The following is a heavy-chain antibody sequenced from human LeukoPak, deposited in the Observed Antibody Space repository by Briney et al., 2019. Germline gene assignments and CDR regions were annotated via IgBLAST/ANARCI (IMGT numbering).Heavy chain of an antibody. V-gene: IGHV4-59*01. CDR3: ARDPPSYGSGSYGMDV. CDR1: GGSISSYY. CDR2: IYYSGST. D-gene: IGHD3-10*01. J-gene: IGHJ6*02. Sequence: SETQSLTCTVYGGSISSYYWSWIRQPPGKGLEWIGYIYYSGSTNYNPSLKSRVTISVDTSKNQFSLKLSSVTAADTAVYYCARDPPSYGSGSYGMDVWGQGTTVTVSS.